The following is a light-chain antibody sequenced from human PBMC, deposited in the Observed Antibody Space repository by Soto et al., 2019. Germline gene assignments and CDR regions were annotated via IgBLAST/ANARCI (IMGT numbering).Light chain of an antibody. CDR1: QSVSSSY. CDR2: GAS. CDR3: QQYGSSPKT. J-gene: IGKJ2*01. V-gene: IGKV3-20*01. Sequence: EIMLTQSPGTQSLSPGERATLSCRASQSVSSSYIAWYQQKPGQAPRLLIYGASSRATGIPDRFSGSGSGTDFTLTITRLEPEDFAVYYCQQYGSSPKTFGQGTKLEIK.